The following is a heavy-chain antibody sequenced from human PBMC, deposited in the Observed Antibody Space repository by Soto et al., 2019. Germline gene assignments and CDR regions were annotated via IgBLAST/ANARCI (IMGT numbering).Heavy chain of an antibody. V-gene: IGHV4-39*01. CDR2: IYYSGST. D-gene: IGHD2-15*01. J-gene: IGHJ3*02. CDR1: GGSISSSSYY. Sequence: PSETLSLTCTVSGGSISSSSYYWGWIRQPPGKGLEWIGSIYYSGSTYYNPSLKSRVTISVDTSKNQFSLKLSSVTAADTAAYYCARPSVVVAATPSDAFDIWGQGTMVTVSS. CDR3: ARPSVVVAATPSDAFDI.